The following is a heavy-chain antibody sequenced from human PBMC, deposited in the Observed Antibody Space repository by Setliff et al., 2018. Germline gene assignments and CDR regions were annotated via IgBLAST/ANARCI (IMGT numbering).Heavy chain of an antibody. D-gene: IGHD4-17*01. V-gene: IGHV3-30*04. Sequence: GGSLRLSCAASGFTFSSYALHWVRQAPGKGLEWVTLISYEGIDKYYADSVKGRFTVSRDNSKNSLYLQMNSLRVEDTASYYCARDPNGDYVGAFDPWGQGVLVTVSS. CDR1: GFTFSSYA. CDR2: ISYEGIDK. CDR3: ARDPNGDYVGAFDP. J-gene: IGHJ5*02.